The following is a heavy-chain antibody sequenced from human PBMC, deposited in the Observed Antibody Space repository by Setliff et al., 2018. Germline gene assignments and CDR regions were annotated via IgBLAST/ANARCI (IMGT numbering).Heavy chain of an antibody. J-gene: IGHJ3*02. V-gene: IGHV4-39*07. Sequence: PSETLSLTCTVSGGSISSSSYYWGWIRQSPGKGLEWIGSIYYSGSTYYNPSLKSRVTISVDTSKNKFSLKLSSVTAADTAVYYCARGRGISMIVVVTHDAFDIWGQGTMVTVSS. D-gene: IGHD3-22*01. CDR3: ARGRGISMIVVVTHDAFDI. CDR2: IYYSGST. CDR1: GGSISSSSYY.